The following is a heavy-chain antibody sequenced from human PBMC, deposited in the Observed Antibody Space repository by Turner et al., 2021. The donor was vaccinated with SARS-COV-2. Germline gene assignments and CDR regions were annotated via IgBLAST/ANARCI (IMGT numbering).Heavy chain of an antibody. D-gene: IGHD5-18*01. J-gene: IGHJ6*02. CDR1: GFTCSSYA. V-gene: IGHV3-30*18. CDR2: ISYDGSNK. CDR3: AKGYSYAYYYGLDV. Sequence: QVQLVESGGGVVQPGRSLRLPCAASGFTCSSYAMHWVRQAPGKGLEWVAVISYDGSNKYYADSVKGRFTISRDNSKNTLYLQMNSLRAEDTAVYYCAKGYSYAYYYGLDVWGQGTTVTVSS.